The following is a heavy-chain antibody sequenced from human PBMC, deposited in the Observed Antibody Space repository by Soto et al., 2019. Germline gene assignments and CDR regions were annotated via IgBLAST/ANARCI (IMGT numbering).Heavy chain of an antibody. J-gene: IGHJ4*02. CDR3: ARSQTTVTSYDY. Sequence: PLETLSLTCTVSGCSISSGGYYWSWIRQHPGKGLEWIGFIYYSGVTYYNPSLKSRVTISVDTSKNQFFLKLSSMTAADTAVYYCARSQTTVTSYDYWGQGTLVTVSS. D-gene: IGHD4-17*01. V-gene: IGHV4-31*03. CDR1: GCSISSGGYY. CDR2: IYYSGVT.